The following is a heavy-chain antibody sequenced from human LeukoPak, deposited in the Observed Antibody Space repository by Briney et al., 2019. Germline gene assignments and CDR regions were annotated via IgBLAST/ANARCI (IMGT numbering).Heavy chain of an antibody. CDR1: GFTFSSYA. Sequence: GRSLRLSCAASGFTFSSYAMHWVRQAPGKGLEWVAVISYDGSNKYYADSVKGRFTISRDNSKNTLYLQMNSLRAEDTAVYYCAREYYYDSSGEVGYWGQGTLVTVSS. V-gene: IGHV3-30-3*01. D-gene: IGHD3-22*01. CDR2: ISYDGSNK. CDR3: AREYYYDSSGEVGY. J-gene: IGHJ4*02.